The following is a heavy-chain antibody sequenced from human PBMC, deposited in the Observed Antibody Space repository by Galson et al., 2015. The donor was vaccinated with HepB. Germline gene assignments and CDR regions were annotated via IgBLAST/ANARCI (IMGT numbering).Heavy chain of an antibody. D-gene: IGHD3-10*01. Sequence: QSGAEVKKPGESLKISCKGSGYSFTTYWIGWVRQMPGKGLEWMGMNYPGDSDTRYSPSFQGQVTISADKSIGTAYLQWSSLKASDTAMYYCASWVRARNAFDIWGQGTMVTVSS. CDR2: NYPGDSDT. V-gene: IGHV5-51*01. CDR3: ASWVRARNAFDI. J-gene: IGHJ3*02. CDR1: GYSFTTYW.